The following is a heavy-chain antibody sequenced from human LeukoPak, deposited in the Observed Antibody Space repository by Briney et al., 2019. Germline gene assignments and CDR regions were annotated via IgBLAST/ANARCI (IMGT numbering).Heavy chain of an antibody. Sequence: ASVKVSCKASGYTFTGYYMHWVRQAPGQGLEWMEWINPNSGGTNYAQKFQGRVTMTRDTSISTAYMELSRLRSDDTAVYYCARPLYSSSWYGYWGQGTLVTVSS. J-gene: IGHJ4*02. CDR2: INPNSGGT. CDR1: GYTFTGYY. CDR3: ARPLYSSSWYGY. D-gene: IGHD6-13*01. V-gene: IGHV1-2*02.